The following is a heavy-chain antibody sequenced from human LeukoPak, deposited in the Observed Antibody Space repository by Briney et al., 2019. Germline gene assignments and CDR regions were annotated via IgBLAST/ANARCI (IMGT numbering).Heavy chain of an antibody. J-gene: IGHJ4*02. V-gene: IGHV3-21*01. D-gene: IGHD1-1*01. CDR3: AKQLEGPMVAFDS. CDR2: IRSGSTHV. CDR1: GFRFSDYN. Sequence: TGGSLRLSCAASGFRFSDYNMNWVRQAPGRGLEWVSSIRSGSTHVYYADSLKGRFTISRDNAKNSLYLQVDSLRAEDTAVYYCAKQLEGPMVAFDSWGQGTLVTVSS.